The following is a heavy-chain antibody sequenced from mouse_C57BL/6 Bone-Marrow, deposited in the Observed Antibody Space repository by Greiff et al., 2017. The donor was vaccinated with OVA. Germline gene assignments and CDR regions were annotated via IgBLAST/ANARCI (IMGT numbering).Heavy chain of an antibody. V-gene: IGHV3-6*01. J-gene: IGHJ4*01. CDR1: GYSITSGYY. Sequence: EVQVVESGPGLVKPSQSLSLTCSVTGYSITSGYYWNWIRQFPGNKLEWMGYISYDGSNNYNPSLKNRISITRDTSKNQFFLKLNSVTTEDTATYYCARASHSMDYWGQGTSVTVSS. CDR2: ISYDGSN. CDR3: ARASHSMDY.